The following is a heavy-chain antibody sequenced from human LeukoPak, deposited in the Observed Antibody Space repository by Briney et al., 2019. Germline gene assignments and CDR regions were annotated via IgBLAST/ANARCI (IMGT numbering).Heavy chain of an antibody. CDR3: AKGNPDWSIGY. J-gene: IGHJ4*02. CDR1: GFTFRNYW. V-gene: IGHV3-7*03. Sequence: GGSLRLSCAASGFTFRNYWMGWVRQAPGKGLEWVANTKPDGSAEYYADSVRGRFTTSRDNAQNSVYLQMNSLRVEDTALYYCAKGNPDWSIGYWGQGTLVTVSA. CDR2: TKPDGSAE. D-gene: IGHD3-9*01.